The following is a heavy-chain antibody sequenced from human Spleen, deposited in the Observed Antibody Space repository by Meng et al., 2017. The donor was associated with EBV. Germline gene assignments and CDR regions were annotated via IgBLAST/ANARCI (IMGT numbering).Heavy chain of an antibody. Sequence: QVQLVQSGVGVKKSGASVKVSCKASGYTFSNYGIAWVRQAPGQGLEWMGWISGYNGNTNYEQKFQGRVTMNTDTSTSTAYMELRSLRSDDTAIYYCGRVGRYCGGDCYVDYWGQGTLVTVSS. J-gene: IGHJ4*02. CDR3: GRVGRYCGGDCYVDY. D-gene: IGHD2-21*02. CDR1: GYTFSNYG. V-gene: IGHV1-18*01. CDR2: ISGYNGNT.